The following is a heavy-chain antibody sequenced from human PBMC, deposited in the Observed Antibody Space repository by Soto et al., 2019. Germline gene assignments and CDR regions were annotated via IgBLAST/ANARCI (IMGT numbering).Heavy chain of an antibody. D-gene: IGHD3-10*02. CDR3: ARDLGSGSYPDY. V-gene: IGHV3-33*01. Sequence: QVQLVEPGGGVVQPGRSLRLSCAASGFTFSSYCMHWVRHAPGKGVEWVAVLWYDGSNKYYADSVKGSFTISRDNSKNTGYLQKNSLRAEDKAVYYCARDLGSGSYPDYWGQGTLVTVSS. CDR2: LWYDGSNK. J-gene: IGHJ4*02. CDR1: GFTFSSYC.